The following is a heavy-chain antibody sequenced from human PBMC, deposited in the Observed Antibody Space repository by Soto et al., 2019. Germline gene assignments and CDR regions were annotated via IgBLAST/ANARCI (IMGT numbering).Heavy chain of an antibody. V-gene: IGHV2-5*02. CDR3: AHTAPSGPHWERFNY. CDR2: IYRDDDK. J-gene: IGHJ4*02. D-gene: IGHD1-26*01. Sequence: QITLKESGPTLVKPTQTLTLTCTVSGFSLMTNGVGVGWFRQPPGKALEWLALIYRDDDKRYRPSLRSRVTIRTNSSKNKVVLTHTNVDAVDTATYYCAHTAPSGPHWERFNYWGQGTLVTVSS. CDR1: GFSLMTNGVG.